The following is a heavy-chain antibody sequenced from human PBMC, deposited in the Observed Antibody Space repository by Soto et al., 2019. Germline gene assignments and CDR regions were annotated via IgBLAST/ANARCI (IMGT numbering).Heavy chain of an antibody. J-gene: IGHJ4*02. CDR1: GGTFSSYA. Sequence: SVKVSCKASGGTFSSYAISWVRQAPGQGLEWMGGIIPIFGTANYAQKFQGRVTITADESTSTAYMELSSLRSEDTAVYYCAFYRDYYDSSGLDYWGQGTMVTVYS. CDR2: IIPIFGTA. D-gene: IGHD3-22*01. V-gene: IGHV1-69*13. CDR3: AFYRDYYDSSGLDY.